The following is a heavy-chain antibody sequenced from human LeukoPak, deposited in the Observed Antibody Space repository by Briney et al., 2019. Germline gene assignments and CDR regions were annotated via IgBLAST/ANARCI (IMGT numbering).Heavy chain of an antibody. Sequence: PGGSLRLSCAASGFTFDDYGMSWVRQAPGKGLEWVSDINWNGGSTGYADSVKGRFTISRDNAKNSLYLQMNSLRAEDTALYYCARGGPTRYYYYMDVWGKGTTVTVSS. CDR2: INWNGGST. J-gene: IGHJ6*03. V-gene: IGHV3-20*04. CDR1: GFTFDDYG. CDR3: ARGGPTRYYYYMDV.